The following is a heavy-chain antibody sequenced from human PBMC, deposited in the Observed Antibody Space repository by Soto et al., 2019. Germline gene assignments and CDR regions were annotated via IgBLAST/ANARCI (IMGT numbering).Heavy chain of an antibody. CDR2: ISSSGTI. V-gene: IGHV4-59*01. Sequence: SETLSLTCSVSGGSIRDYFWTWVRQPPGKGLEWIGYISSSGTINYNPSLKSRVTISLDTSRDHFSLKLSSVTTADTAVYFCARDRKLVIPGNYYYYGMDVWGQGITVTVSS. CDR1: GGSIRDYF. D-gene: IGHD3-9*01. CDR3: ARDRKLVIPGNYYYYGMDV. J-gene: IGHJ6*02.